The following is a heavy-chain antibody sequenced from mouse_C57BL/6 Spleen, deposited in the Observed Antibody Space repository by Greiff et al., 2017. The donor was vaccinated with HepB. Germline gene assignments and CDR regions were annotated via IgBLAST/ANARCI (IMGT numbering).Heavy chain of an antibody. CDR1: GFTFSSYG. V-gene: IGHV5-6*02. D-gene: IGHD2-4*01. CDR2: ISSGGSYT. J-gene: IGHJ2*01. CDR3: ARRIYYDCDERGSSFDY. Sequence: EVKLVESGGDLVKPGGSLKLSCAASGFTFSSYGMSWVRQTPDKRLEWVATISSGGSYTYYPDSVKGRFTISRDNAKNTLYLQMSSLKSEDTAMYDCARRIYYDCDERGSSFDYWGQGTTLTVSS.